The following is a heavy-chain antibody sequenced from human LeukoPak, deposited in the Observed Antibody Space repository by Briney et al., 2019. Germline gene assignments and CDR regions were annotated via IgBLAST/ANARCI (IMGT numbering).Heavy chain of an antibody. CDR3: ARNRNGLDP. CDR2: MNPNSGYT. J-gene: IGHJ5*02. D-gene: IGHD5-24*01. V-gene: IGHV1-8*01. Sequence: GASVKVSCRASGYTFTSHDVIWVRQATGHGLQWIGWMNPNSGYTVYAQEFQGRVTITRDTSINTAYMELSSLRSEDTAFYYCARNRNGLDPWGQGTLVTVSS. CDR1: GYTFTSHD.